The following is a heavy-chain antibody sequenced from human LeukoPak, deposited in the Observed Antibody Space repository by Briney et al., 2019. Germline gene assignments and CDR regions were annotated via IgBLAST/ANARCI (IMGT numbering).Heavy chain of an antibody. CDR2: ISASGGNS. Sequence: GGSLRLSCTASGFTFSTYAMTWVRQAPGKGLEWVSAISASGGNSYYADSVKGRFTMSRDNSKNTLYLQLNSLRAEDTAVYYCAKGDYDRSGTFDYWRQGTLVTVSS. V-gene: IGHV3-23*01. D-gene: IGHD3-22*01. CDR3: AKGDYDRSGTFDY. CDR1: GFTFSTYA. J-gene: IGHJ4*02.